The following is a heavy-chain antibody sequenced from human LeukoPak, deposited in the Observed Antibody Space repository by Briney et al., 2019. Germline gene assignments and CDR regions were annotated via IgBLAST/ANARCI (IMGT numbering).Heavy chain of an antibody. V-gene: IGHV1-69*13. CDR3: ARGRIVVAGYFDY. J-gene: IGHJ4*02. CDR2: IIPIFGTA. D-gene: IGHD6-19*01. Sequence: SVKVSCKASGGTFSNYAISWVRQTPGQGLEWMGGIIPIFGTANYAQKFQGRVTITADESTSTAYMELSSLRSEDTAVYYCARGRIVVAGYFDYWGQGTLVTVSS. CDR1: GGTFSNYA.